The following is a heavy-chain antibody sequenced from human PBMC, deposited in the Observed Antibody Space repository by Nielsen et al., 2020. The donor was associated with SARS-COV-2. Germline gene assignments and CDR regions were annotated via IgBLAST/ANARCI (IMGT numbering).Heavy chain of an antibody. D-gene: IGHD2-2*01. CDR2: ISWNSGSI. J-gene: IGHJ5*02. CDR1: GFTFDDYA. CDR3: AKAGWDCSSTSCYENWFDP. Sequence: GGSLRLSCAASGFTFDDYAMHWVRQAPGKGLEWVSGISWNSGSIGYVDSVKGRFTISRDNAKNSLYLQMNSLRAEDTALYYCAKAGWDCSSTSCYENWFDPWGQGTLVTVSS. V-gene: IGHV3-9*01.